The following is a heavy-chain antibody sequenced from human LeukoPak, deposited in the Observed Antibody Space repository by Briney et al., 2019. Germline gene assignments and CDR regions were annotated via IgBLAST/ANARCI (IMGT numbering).Heavy chain of an antibody. Sequence: SVKVSCKASGGTFSSYAISWVRQAPGQGLEWMGGIIPIFGTANYAQKFQGRVTITADESTSTAYMELSSLRSEDTAVYYCARATTMVRGVRGYGMVVWGQGTTVTVSS. D-gene: IGHD3-10*01. CDR1: GGTFSSYA. CDR2: IIPIFGTA. V-gene: IGHV1-69*01. J-gene: IGHJ6*02. CDR3: ARATTMVRGVRGYGMVV.